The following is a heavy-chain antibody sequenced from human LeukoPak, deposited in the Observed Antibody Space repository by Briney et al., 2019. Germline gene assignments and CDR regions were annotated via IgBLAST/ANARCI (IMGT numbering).Heavy chain of an antibody. CDR3: TTLSYAAAPT. J-gene: IGHJ5*02. D-gene: IGHD2-2*01. Sequence: GGSLRLSCAASGFTFSNAWMSWVRQAPGKGLEWVSRVRSETDGGTTDYASPVQGRFTTSRVDSKNTLYLQMNSLETDDTAVYYCTTLSYAAAPTWGQATLVTVSS. CDR2: VRSETDGGTT. V-gene: IGHV3-15*01. CDR1: GFTFSNAW.